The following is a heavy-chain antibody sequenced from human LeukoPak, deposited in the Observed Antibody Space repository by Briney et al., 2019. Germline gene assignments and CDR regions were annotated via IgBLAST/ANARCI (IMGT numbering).Heavy chain of an antibody. J-gene: IGHJ4*02. V-gene: IGHV3-23*01. D-gene: IGHD3-22*01. Sequence: GGSLRLSCAASGFTFSSYAMSWVRQAPGKGLEWVSAISGSGGSTYYADSVKGRFTISRDNSKNTLYLQMDSLRAEDTAVYYCARVIFNYDNSGLNYWGQGTLVTVSS. CDR1: GFTFSSYA. CDR3: ARVIFNYDNSGLNY. CDR2: ISGSGGST.